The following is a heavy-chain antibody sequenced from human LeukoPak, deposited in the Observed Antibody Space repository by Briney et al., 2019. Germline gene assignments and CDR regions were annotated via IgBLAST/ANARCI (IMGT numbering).Heavy chain of an antibody. J-gene: IGHJ6*03. CDR3: ARLSRYCSSTSCFYYYYYMDV. V-gene: IGHV4-38-2*01. CDR1: GYPIRSGFY. D-gene: IGHD2-2*01. CDR2: IYHSGST. Sequence: KPSETLSLTCVVSGYPIRSGFYWGWIRQPPGKGLEWVGSIYHSGSTFYNPSLKSRVTISVDTSKNQFSLKLSSVTAADTAVYYCARLSRYCSSTSCFYYYYYMDVWGKGTTVTVSS.